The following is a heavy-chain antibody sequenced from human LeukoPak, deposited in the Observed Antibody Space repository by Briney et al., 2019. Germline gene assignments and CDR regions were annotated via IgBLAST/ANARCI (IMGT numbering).Heavy chain of an antibody. V-gene: IGHV4-34*01. D-gene: IGHD6-6*01. Sequence: PSETLSLTCAVYGGSFSGYYWSWIRQPPGKGLEWIGEINHSGSTNYNPSLKSRVTISVDTSKSLFSLKLTSVTAADTAVYYCAREYSTSSTAFDIWGQGTMVSVPS. J-gene: IGHJ3*02. CDR3: AREYSTSSTAFDI. CDR1: GGSFSGYY. CDR2: INHSGST.